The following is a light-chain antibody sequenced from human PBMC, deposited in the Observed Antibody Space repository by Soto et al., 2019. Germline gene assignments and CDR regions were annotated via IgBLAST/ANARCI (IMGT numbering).Light chain of an antibody. CDR3: QQYNNWPIT. CDR1: QNININ. Sequence: EIVMTQSPLTLSVSPGERATLSCRASQNININLAWYQQRPGQAPRVLIYGASSRASGIPARFSGSGSGTEFTLTISSLQSEDFAVYYCQQYNNWPITFGQGTRLEIK. J-gene: IGKJ5*01. V-gene: IGKV3-15*01. CDR2: GAS.